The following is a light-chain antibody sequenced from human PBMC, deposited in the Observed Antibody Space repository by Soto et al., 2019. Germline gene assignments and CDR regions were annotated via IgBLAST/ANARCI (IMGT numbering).Light chain of an antibody. V-gene: IGLV4-69*01. J-gene: IGLJ3*02. CDR3: QTWGTGIHWV. CDR2: LNSDGSH. CDR1: SGHSSYA. Sequence: QPVLTQSPSASASLGASVKLTCTLSSGHSSYAIAWHQQQPEKGPRYLMKLNSDGSHSKGDGIPDRFSGSSSGAERYLTISRLQSEDEADYYCQTWGTGIHWVFGGGTKLTVL.